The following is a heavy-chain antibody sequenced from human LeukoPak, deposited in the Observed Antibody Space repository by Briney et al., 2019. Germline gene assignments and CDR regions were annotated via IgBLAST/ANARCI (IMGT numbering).Heavy chain of an antibody. Sequence: SETLSLTCAVYGGSFSGYSWSWIRQPPGKGLEWIGYIYHSGSTYYNPSLKSRVTISVDRSKNQFSLKLSSVTAADTAVYYCARDNEDYFDYWGQGTLVTVSS. CDR1: GGSFSGYS. D-gene: IGHD1-1*01. CDR2: IYHSGST. V-gene: IGHV4-30-2*01. CDR3: ARDNEDYFDY. J-gene: IGHJ4*02.